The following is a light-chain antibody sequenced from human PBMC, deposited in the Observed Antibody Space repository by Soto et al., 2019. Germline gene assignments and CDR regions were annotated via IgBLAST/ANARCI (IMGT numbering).Light chain of an antibody. CDR1: SSNIGNNY. Sequence: QPVLTQPRSVSAAPAQRVTIACSGSSSNIGNNYVSWYQQLPGTAPKLLIYDNNKRPSGIPDRFSGSKSGTSATLGITGHQTGGEADYYRGSWDSSLSAFVFGTGTKVTVL. J-gene: IGLJ1*01. CDR2: DNN. V-gene: IGLV1-51*01. CDR3: GSWDSSLSAFV.